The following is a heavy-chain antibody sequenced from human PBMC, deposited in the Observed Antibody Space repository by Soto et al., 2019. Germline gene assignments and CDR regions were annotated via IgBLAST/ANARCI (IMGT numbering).Heavy chain of an antibody. V-gene: IGHV1-69*01. Sequence: QVQLVQSGAEVKKPGSSVKVSCKASGGTFSSYAISWVRQAPGQGLEWMGGIITIFGTANYAQKFQGRVTITADESTSTAYMELSSLRSEDTAVYYCARDHRNWNDRSDAFDIWGQGTMVTVSS. D-gene: IGHD1-1*01. CDR2: IITIFGTA. CDR3: ARDHRNWNDRSDAFDI. CDR1: GGTFSSYA. J-gene: IGHJ3*02.